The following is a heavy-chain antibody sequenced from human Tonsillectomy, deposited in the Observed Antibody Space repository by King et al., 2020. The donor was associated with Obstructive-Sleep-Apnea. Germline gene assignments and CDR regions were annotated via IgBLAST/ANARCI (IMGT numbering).Heavy chain of an antibody. V-gene: IGHV3-9*01. CDR2: ISWNSGSI. Sequence: QLVESGGDLVQPGRSLRLSCAASGFTFDDYAMHWVRQAPGKGLEWVSGISWNSGSIGYAVSVKGRFTISRDNAKNSLYLQMNGLRAEDTALYYCAKDIEGYGGYDPFGDAFDYWGQGTLVTVSS. D-gene: IGHD5-12*01. CDR1: GFTFDDYA. J-gene: IGHJ4*02. CDR3: AKDIEGYGGYDPFGDAFDY.